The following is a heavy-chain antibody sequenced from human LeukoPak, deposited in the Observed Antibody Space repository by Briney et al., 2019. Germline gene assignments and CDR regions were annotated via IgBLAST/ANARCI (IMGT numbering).Heavy chain of an antibody. V-gene: IGHV3-21*01. CDR1: GFTFSSYS. J-gene: IGHJ4*02. CDR2: ISSSSSYI. CDR3: ARGYCSGGTCLLIFDY. Sequence: GGSLRLSCAASGFTFSSYSMNWVRQAPGKGLEWVSSISSSSSYIYYADSVKGRFTISRDSAKNSLYLQMNSLRAEDTAVYYCARGYCSGGTCLLIFDYWGQGTLVTVSS. D-gene: IGHD2-15*01.